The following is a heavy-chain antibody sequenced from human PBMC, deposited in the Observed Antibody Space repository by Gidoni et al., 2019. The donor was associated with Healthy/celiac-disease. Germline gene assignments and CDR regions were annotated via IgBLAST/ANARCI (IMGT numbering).Heavy chain of an antibody. Sequence: QVQLVQSGAEVKKPGASVKVSCKASGYTFTSYGISWVRQAPGQGLEWMGWISAYNGNTNYAQKLQGRVTMNTDTSKSPAYMELRGLRSDDTAVYYCARENWGGGYSSGWYFDYWGQGTLVTVSS. CDR2: ISAYNGNT. CDR3: ARENWGGGYSSGWYFDY. D-gene: IGHD6-19*01. CDR1: GYTFTSYG. V-gene: IGHV1-18*01. J-gene: IGHJ4*02.